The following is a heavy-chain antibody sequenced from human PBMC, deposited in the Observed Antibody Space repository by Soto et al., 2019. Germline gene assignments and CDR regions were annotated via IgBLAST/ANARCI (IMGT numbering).Heavy chain of an antibody. CDR3: ASRYGDYFDF. J-gene: IGHJ4*02. D-gene: IGHD4-17*01. CDR2: IYYSGGT. V-gene: IGHV4-59*08. CDR1: GGSISSYY. Sequence: QVQLQESGPGLVKPSETLSLTCTVSGGSISSYYWSWIRQPPGKGLEWIGYIYYSGGTNYNPSLTSRVTISVATSKNQFSLKLSSVTAADTAVYYCASRYGDYFDFWGQGTLVTVSS.